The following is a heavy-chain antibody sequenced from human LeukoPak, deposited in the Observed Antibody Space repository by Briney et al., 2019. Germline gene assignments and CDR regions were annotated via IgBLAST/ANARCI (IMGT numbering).Heavy chain of an antibody. J-gene: IGHJ5*02. V-gene: IGHV3-23*01. CDR3: AKDINDCSSNNCYWFGH. Sequence: GGSLRLSCAASGFTFSSYAMSWVRQAPGKGLEWVSGFSGSGGSTYYADSVKGRFTISRDNSKNTLYLQMNSLRAEDTAVYYCAKDINDCSSNNCYWFGHWGQGTLVTVSS. CDR2: FSGSGGST. CDR1: GFTFSSYA. D-gene: IGHD2-2*01.